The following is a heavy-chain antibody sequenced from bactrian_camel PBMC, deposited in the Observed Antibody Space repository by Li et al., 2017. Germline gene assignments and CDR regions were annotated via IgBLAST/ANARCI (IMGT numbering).Heavy chain of an antibody. Sequence: HVQLVESGGGSVQAGGSLRLSCAASGVPGVSYCLAWFRQAPGKEREGVASFDTDDMRNYADSVKGRFAVSKDKVKNILYLQMNSLKPEDTAMYYCAADRARLETCAYGSYRDSWGQGTQVTVS. V-gene: IGHV3S55*01. CDR1: GVPGVSYC. CDR2: FDTDDMR. J-gene: IGHJ4*01. CDR3: AADRARLETCAYGSYRDS. D-gene: IGHD3*01.